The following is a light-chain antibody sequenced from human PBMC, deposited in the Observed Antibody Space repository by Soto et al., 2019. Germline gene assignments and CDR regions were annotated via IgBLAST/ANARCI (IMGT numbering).Light chain of an antibody. V-gene: IGKV1-39*01. Sequence: DIQMTQSPSALSASVGDTVAITCRASQNVRDSLSWYQQKPGKAPKLLIYGASTLQDGVPSRFSGGGAGTDFTLTIRNLQPEDFATYYCQQTSGDPPLTFGGGTKVEL. CDR1: QNVRDS. CDR3: QQTSGDPPLT. CDR2: GAS. J-gene: IGKJ4*01.